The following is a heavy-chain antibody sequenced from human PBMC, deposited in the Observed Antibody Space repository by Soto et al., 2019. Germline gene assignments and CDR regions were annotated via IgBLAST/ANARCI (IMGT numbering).Heavy chain of an antibody. D-gene: IGHD6-13*01. V-gene: IGHV4-34*01. J-gene: IGHJ6*02. CDR2: INHSGST. Sequence: PSETLSLTCAVYGGSFSGYYWSWIRQPPGKGLEWIGEINHSGSTNYNPSLKSRVTISVDTSKNQFSLKLSSVTAADTAVYYCARVSWFYYYGMDVWGQGTTVTVSS. CDR1: GGSFSGYY. CDR3: ARVSWFYYYGMDV.